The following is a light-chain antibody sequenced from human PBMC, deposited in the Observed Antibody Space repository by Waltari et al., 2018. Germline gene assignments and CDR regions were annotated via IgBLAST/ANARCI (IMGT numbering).Light chain of an antibody. J-gene: IGLJ3*02. CDR1: REFSGYA. CDR2: VNSDGSH. Sequence: QPVLTQSPSASASLGASVKLTCTLSREFSGYAVVWLQQQPARGPRYRIKVNSDGSHTKGDGIPVRFSGSSSGAERYLTLSSLQSDDEADYYCQTWGTGVQWVFGGGSKVTVL. V-gene: IGLV4-69*01. CDR3: QTWGTGVQWV.